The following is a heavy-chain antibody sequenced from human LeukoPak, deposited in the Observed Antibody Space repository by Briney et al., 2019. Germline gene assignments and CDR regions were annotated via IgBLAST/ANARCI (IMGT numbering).Heavy chain of an antibody. Sequence: GGSQRLSCAASGFTFSSYAMSWVRQAPGKGLEWVSAISGSGGSTYYADSVKGRFTISRDNSKNTLYLQMNSLRAEDAAVYYCAKDRDPGYSSSWYDYWGQGTLVTVSS. CDR3: AKDRDPGYSSSWYDY. V-gene: IGHV3-23*01. D-gene: IGHD6-13*01. CDR2: ISGSGGST. CDR1: GFTFSSYA. J-gene: IGHJ4*02.